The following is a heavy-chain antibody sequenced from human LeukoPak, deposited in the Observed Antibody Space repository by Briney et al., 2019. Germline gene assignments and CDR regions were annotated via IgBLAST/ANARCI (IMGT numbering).Heavy chain of an antibody. V-gene: IGHV3-23*01. J-gene: IGHJ4*02. CDR3: AKTPTTYYYDSSGYYLWYFDY. CDR2: ISGSGGST. D-gene: IGHD3-22*01. Sequence: PGGSLRLSCAASGFTFSSYAMSWVRQAPRKGLEWVSAISGSGGSTYYADSVKGRFTISRDNSKNTLYLQMNSLRAEDTAVYYCAKTPTTYYYDSSGYYLWYFDYWGQGTLVTVSS. CDR1: GFTFSSYA.